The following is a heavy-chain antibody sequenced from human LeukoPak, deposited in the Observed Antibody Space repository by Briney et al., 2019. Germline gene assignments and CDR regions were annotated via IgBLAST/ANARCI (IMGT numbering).Heavy chain of an antibody. Sequence: PSETLSLTCTVSGGSISSSSYYWGWIRQPPGKGLEWIGSIYYSGSTYYNPSLKSRVTISVDTSKNQFSLKLSSVTAADTAVYYCARDGVFGTFDPWGQGTLVTVSS. CDR1: GGSISSSSYY. CDR3: ARDGVFGTFDP. D-gene: IGHD3-10*01. J-gene: IGHJ5*02. V-gene: IGHV4-39*07. CDR2: IYYSGST.